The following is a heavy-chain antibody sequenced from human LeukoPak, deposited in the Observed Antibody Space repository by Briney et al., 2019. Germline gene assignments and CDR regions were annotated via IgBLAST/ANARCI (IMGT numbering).Heavy chain of an antibody. Sequence: ASVKVSCKASGYTFTGYYMHWVRQAPGQGLEWMGWINPNSGGTNYAQKFQGRVTMTRDTSTSTAYMELSRLRSDDTAVYYCARDKEEMVRAPYSFGIWGQGTMVTVSS. CDR3: ARDKEEMVRAPYSFGI. V-gene: IGHV1-2*02. D-gene: IGHD3-10*01. CDR1: GYTFTGYY. J-gene: IGHJ3*02. CDR2: INPNSGGT.